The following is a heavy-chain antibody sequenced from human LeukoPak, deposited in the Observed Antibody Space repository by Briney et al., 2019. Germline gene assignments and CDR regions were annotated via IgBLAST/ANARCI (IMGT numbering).Heavy chain of an antibody. J-gene: IGHJ3*02. CDR1: GGSISSNSYY. Sequence: PSETLSLTCTVSGGSISSNSYYWGWIRQPPGKGLEWIGEINHSGSTNYNPSLKSRVTISVDTSKNQFSLKLSSVTAADTAVYYCARGGRAIFGVRHAFDIWGQGTMVTVSS. CDR2: INHSGST. V-gene: IGHV4-39*07. D-gene: IGHD3-3*01. CDR3: ARGGRAIFGVRHAFDI.